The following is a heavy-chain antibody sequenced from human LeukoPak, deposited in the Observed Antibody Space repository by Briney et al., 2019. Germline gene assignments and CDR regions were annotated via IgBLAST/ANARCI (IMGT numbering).Heavy chain of an antibody. CDR2: ISGSGGST. CDR3: AKVVGYSYGLFDY. D-gene: IGHD5-18*01. CDR1: GFTVSTKY. J-gene: IGHJ4*02. V-gene: IGHV3-23*01. Sequence: GGSLRLSCAASGFTVSTKYMGWVRQAPGKGLEWVSAISGSGGSTYYADSVKGRFTISRDNSQNTLYLQMNSLRAEDTAVYYCAKVVGYSYGLFDYWGQGTLVTVSS.